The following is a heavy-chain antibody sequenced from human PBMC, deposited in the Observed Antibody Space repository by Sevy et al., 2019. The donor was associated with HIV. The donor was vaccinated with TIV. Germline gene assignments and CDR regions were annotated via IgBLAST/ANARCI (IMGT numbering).Heavy chain of an antibody. Sequence: ASVKVSCKASGGTFSSYGISWVRQAPGQGLEWMGGFIPISGTTNYAQRFQGRVTITADESTSTAYMELSSLRSEDTAIYYCARLYHDGSGVQAFDIWGQGTMVTVSS. D-gene: IGHD3-22*01. V-gene: IGHV1-69*13. J-gene: IGHJ3*02. CDR3: ARLYHDGSGVQAFDI. CDR2: FIPISGTT. CDR1: GGTFSSYG.